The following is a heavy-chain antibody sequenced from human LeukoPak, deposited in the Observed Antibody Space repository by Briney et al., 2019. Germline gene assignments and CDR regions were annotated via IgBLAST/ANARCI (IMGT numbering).Heavy chain of an antibody. Sequence: ASVTVSCKASGYTSTGYYMHWVRQAPGQGLEWMGYIYPNSGATKYAQKFQGRVTMTRDTSISTAYMELSGLRSDDTAVYYCGTLLSNGPFDYWGQGSLVTVSS. CDR3: GTLLSNGPFDY. J-gene: IGHJ4*02. V-gene: IGHV1-2*02. CDR1: GYTSTGYY. CDR2: IYPNSGAT.